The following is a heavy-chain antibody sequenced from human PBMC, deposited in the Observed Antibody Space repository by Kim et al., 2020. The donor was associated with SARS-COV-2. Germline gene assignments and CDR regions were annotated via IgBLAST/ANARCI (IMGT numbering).Heavy chain of an antibody. V-gene: IGHV3-21*01. D-gene: IGHD4-4*01. CDR3: ARDGGYSNYGGVMDV. CDR2: ISSSSSYI. CDR1: GFTFSSYS. J-gene: IGHJ6*02. Sequence: GGSLRLSCAASGFTFSSYSMNWVRQAPGKGLEWVLSISSSSSYIYYADSVKGRFTISRDNAKNSLYLQMNSLRAEDTAVYYCARDGGYSNYGGVMDVWGQGTTVTVSS.